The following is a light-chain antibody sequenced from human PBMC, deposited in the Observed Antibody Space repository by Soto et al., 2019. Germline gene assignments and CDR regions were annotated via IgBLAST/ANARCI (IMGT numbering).Light chain of an antibody. V-gene: IGKV3-15*01. CDR1: QSVSSN. J-gene: IGKJ1*01. Sequence: EIVMTQSPATLSMSPGERATLSCIASQSVSSNLAWYQQRPGQAPRLLIYRASTRATGIPARFSGSGSGTDFTLTISRLEPEDFAVYYCQQYNTSPEWTFGQGTKVDI. CDR3: QQYNTSPEWT. CDR2: RAS.